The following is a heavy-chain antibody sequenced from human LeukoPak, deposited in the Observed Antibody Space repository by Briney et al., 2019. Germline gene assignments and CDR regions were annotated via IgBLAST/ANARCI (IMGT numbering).Heavy chain of an antibody. J-gene: IGHJ5*02. V-gene: IGHV3-7*01. CDR3: ARGGHSSSTNWFHP. CDR2: IKQDGSEK. D-gene: IGHD6-6*01. Sequence: GGSLRLSCAASGFTFSSYWMSWVRQAPGKGLEWVANIKQDGSEKYYVDSVKGRFTISRDNAKNSLYLQMNSLRAEDTAVYYCARGGHSSSTNWFHPWGQGTLVTVSS. CDR1: GFTFSSYW.